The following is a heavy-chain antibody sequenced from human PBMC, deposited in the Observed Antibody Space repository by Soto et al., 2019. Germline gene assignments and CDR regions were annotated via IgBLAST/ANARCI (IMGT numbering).Heavy chain of an antibody. V-gene: IGHV4-34*01. CDR1: GGSFSGYY. CDR2: INHSGST. D-gene: IGHD6-13*01. CDR3: ARADTYSSREPTPPNLYYYYYYMDV. J-gene: IGHJ6*03. Sequence: SETLSLTCAVYGGSFSGYYWSWIRQPPGKGLEWIGEINHSGSTNYNPSLKSRVTISVDTSKNQFSLKLSSVTAADTAVYYCARADTYSSREPTPPNLYYYYYYMDVWGKGTTVTVSS.